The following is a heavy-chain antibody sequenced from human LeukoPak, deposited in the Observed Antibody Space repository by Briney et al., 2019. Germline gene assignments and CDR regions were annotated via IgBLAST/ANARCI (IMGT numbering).Heavy chain of an antibody. J-gene: IGHJ4*02. Sequence: PSETLSLTCAVYGGSFSGYYWSWIRQPPGEGLEWIGDISYGGSANYNPSLKNRVTISADSPRNQFSLKVFSLTAADTAVYYCARIGGATRSSYYFEYWGPGVLVTVSS. V-gene: IGHV4-34*01. CDR3: ARIGGATRSSYYFEY. D-gene: IGHD3-16*01. CDR2: ISYGGSA. CDR1: GGSFSGYY.